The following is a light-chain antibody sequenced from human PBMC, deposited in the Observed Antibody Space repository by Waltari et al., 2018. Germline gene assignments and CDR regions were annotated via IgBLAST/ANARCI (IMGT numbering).Light chain of an antibody. CDR1: QSVSNY. CDR2: DAS. CDR3: QQRGKWPLT. V-gene: IGKV3-11*01. Sequence: EIVLTQSPDTLSLSPGERATLSCRASQSVSNYLAWYQQKPGQAPRLLIYDASKTATGIPARCSVSGFGTDFTLTISTLEPEDFAVYYCQQRGKWPLTFGGGTKVEIK. J-gene: IGKJ4*01.